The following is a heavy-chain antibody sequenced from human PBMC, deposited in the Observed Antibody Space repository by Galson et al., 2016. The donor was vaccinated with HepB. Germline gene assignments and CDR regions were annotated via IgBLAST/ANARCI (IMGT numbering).Heavy chain of an antibody. CDR3: AKDEYTIGWGPPWFDP. D-gene: IGHD3-10*01. CDR1: GLSFRSYG. J-gene: IGHJ5*02. V-gene: IGHV3-30*18. CDR2: ISYAGTKR. Sequence: SLRLSCAASGLSFRSYGMHWVRQAPGKGLEWVAVISYAGTKRSYGDSVRGRFTISRDNSKNTLYLEMNSPRAEDTAVYYCAKDEYTIGWGPPWFDPWGQGTLVTVSS.